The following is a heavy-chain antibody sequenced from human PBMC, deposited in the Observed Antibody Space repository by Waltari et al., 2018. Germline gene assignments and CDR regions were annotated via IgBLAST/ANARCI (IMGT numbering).Heavy chain of an antibody. CDR3: ARVEGVAAAGRHFDY. CDR2: IYYSGST. D-gene: IGHD6-13*01. CDR1: GGSISSSSYY. V-gene: IGHV4-39*07. Sequence: QLQLQESGPGLVKPSETLSLTCTVSGGSISSSSYYWGWIRQPPGKGLEWIGSIYYSGSTYYNPSLKSRVTISVDTSKNQFSLKLSSVTAADTAVYYCARVEGVAAAGRHFDYWGQGTLVTVSS. J-gene: IGHJ4*02.